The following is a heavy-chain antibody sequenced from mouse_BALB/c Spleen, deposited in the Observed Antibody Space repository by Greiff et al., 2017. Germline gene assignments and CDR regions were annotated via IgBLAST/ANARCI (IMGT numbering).Heavy chain of an antibody. CDR1: GYTFTSYW. V-gene: IGHV1-7*01. J-gene: IGHJ4*01. Sequence: VQLQQSGAELAKPGASVKMSCKASGYTFTSYWMHWVKQRPGQGLEWIGYINPSTGYTEYNQKFKDKATLTADKSSSTAYMQLSSLTSEDSAVYYCARPLYYGSSYGAMDYWGQGTSVTVSS. D-gene: IGHD1-1*01. CDR3: ARPLYYGSSYGAMDY. CDR2: INPSTGYT.